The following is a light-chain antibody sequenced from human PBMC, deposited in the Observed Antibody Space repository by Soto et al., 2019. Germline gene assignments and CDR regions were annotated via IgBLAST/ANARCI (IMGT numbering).Light chain of an antibody. CDR3: QQYKNWPLT. CDR1: QSVSSN. V-gene: IGKV3-15*01. Sequence: EIVMTQSPATLSVSPGERATLSCRASQSVSSNLDWYQQKPGQAPRLLIYGASTRATGIPARFSGSGSGTEFTHTISRRQSEDFAVYYCQQYKNWPLTFGGGTKVEIK. J-gene: IGKJ4*01. CDR2: GAS.